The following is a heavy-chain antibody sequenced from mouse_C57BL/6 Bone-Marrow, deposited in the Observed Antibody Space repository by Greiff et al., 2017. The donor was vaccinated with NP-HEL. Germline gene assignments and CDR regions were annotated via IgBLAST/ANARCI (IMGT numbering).Heavy chain of an antibody. D-gene: IGHD2-5*01. CDR2: IYPGSGST. V-gene: IGHV1-55*01. Sequence: QVQLQQPGAELVKPGASVKMSCKASGYTFTSYWITWVKQRPGQGLEWIGDIYPGSGSTNYNEKFKSKATLTVDTSSSTAYMQLSSLTSEDSAVYYCARGNMDSNSPGYWGQGTTLTVSS. CDR3: ARGNMDSNSPGY. CDR1: GYTFTSYW. J-gene: IGHJ2*01.